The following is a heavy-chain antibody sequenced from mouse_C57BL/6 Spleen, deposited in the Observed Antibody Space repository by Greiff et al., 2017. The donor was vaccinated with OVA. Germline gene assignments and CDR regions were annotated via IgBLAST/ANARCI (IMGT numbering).Heavy chain of an antibody. V-gene: IGHV1-53*01. J-gene: IGHJ3*01. CDR2: INPSNGGT. D-gene: IGHD2-3*01. CDR1: GYTFTSYW. CDR3: ARESAGDGYYEGWFAY. Sequence: QVQLQQPGTELVKPGASVKLSCKASGYTFTSYWMHWVKQRPGQGLEWIGNINPSNGGTNYNEKFKSKATLTVDKSSSTAYMQLSSLTSEDSAVYYGARESAGDGYYEGWFAYWGQGTLVTVSA.